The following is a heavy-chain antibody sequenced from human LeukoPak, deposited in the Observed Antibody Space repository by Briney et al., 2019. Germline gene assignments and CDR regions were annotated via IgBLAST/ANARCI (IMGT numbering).Heavy chain of an antibody. CDR1: GFTVSSNY. CDR2: IYSGGST. D-gene: IGHD3-22*01. V-gene: IGHV3-53*01. Sequence: GGSLRLSCAASGFTVSSNYMSWVRQAPGKGLEWVSVIYSGGSTGYADSVKGRFTISRDNAKNSLYLQMNSLRAEDTALYYCARGRRGYYDSSGMKAPFDYWGQGTLVTVSS. CDR3: ARGRRGYYDSSGMKAPFDY. J-gene: IGHJ4*02.